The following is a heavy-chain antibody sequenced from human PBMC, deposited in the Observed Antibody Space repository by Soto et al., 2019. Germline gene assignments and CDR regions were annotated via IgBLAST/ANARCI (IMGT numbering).Heavy chain of an antibody. J-gene: IGHJ4*02. CDR1: GYTFTGSY. Sequence: PWASVKVSCKASGYTFTGSYMHWVRQAPGQGLEWMGWVNPNTGGTNYAQKFQGRVTMTRDTSISTAYMELSRLSSDDTAVFYCARGGYSSSSPSDYWGQGTLVTVSS. CDR2: VNPNTGGT. V-gene: IGHV1-2*02. D-gene: IGHD6-6*01. CDR3: ARGGYSSSSPSDY.